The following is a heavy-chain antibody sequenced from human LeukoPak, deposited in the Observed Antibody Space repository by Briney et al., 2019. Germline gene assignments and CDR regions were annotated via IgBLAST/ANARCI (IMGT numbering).Heavy chain of an antibody. CDR1: GGTVCSYA. CDR3: ARRLLGYCSSTSCYMYYGMDV. CDR2: MIPIFGTA. D-gene: IGHD2-2*02. V-gene: IGHV1-69*13. J-gene: IGHJ6*04. Sequence: SVTLSCKASGGTVCSYAISWVRQSPGQRLEWMGGMIPIFGTANYAQKFQGRVTITADESTSTAYMELSSLRSKDTAVYYCARRLLGYCSSTSCYMYYGMDVWGKGTTVTVSS.